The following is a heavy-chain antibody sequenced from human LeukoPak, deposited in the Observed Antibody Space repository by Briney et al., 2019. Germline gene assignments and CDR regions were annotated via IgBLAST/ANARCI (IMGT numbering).Heavy chain of an antibody. CDR3: ARRGGYNLY. V-gene: IGHV3-53*01. CDR1: GFTVSSNY. D-gene: IGHD5-24*01. CDR2: IYSGGST. J-gene: IGHJ4*02. Sequence: SXXASGFTVSSNYMSWVRQAPGKGLEWVSVIYSGGSTYYSDSVKGRFTISRDNSKNTLYLQTNSLRAEDTAVYYCARRGGYNLYWGQGTLVTVSS.